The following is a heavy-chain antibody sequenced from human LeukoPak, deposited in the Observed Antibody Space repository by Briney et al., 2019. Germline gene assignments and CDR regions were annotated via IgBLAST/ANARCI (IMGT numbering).Heavy chain of an antibody. CDR3: ARHEDSRSLRYYYLDV. CDR2: IYYSGST. D-gene: IGHD2-15*01. J-gene: IGHJ6*03. Sequence: PSETLSLTCTVSGGSISSSSYYWGWIRQPPGKGLEWIGSIYYSGSTYYNPSLKSRVTISVDTSKNQFSLKLSSVTAADTAVYYCARHEDSRSLRYYYLDVWGKGTTVTVSS. V-gene: IGHV4-39*01. CDR1: GGSISSSSYY.